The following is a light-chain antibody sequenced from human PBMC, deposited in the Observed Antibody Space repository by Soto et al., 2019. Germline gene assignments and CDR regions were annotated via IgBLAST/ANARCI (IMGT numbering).Light chain of an antibody. CDR3: QQSYSTPFT. J-gene: IGKJ5*01. CDR1: QRISYY. Sequence: DIQMTQSPSSLSASVGDRVTITGRASQRISYYLNWFQQKPGRAPKLLIYAASSLEAGVPSRYSGSGSGTDFTLTISSLQPEDFATYYCQQSYSTPFTFGQGTRLEIK. V-gene: IGKV1-39*01. CDR2: AAS.